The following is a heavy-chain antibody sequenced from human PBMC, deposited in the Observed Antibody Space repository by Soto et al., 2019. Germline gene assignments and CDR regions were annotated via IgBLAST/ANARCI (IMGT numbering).Heavy chain of an antibody. CDR1: GYTFTSYA. CDR2: INAGNGNT. J-gene: IGHJ4*02. D-gene: IGHD3-9*01. V-gene: IGHV1-3*01. CDR3: ARESGDYDILTGYYPYFDY. Sequence: GASVKVSCKASGYTFTSYAMHWVRQAPGQRLEWMGWINAGNGNTKYSQKFQGRVTITRDTSASTAYMELSSLRSEDTAVYYCARESGDYDILTGYYPYFDYWGQGTLVTVSS.